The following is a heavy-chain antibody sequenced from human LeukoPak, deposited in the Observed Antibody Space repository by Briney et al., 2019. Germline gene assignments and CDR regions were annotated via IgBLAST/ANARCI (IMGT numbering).Heavy chain of an antibody. Sequence: GGSLSLSCEASGFTLSYSWMSWVRQAPGKGLEWVARIKQDGSEKYYVGSVKGRFTISRDNAKSSLYLHMNSLRAEDTAAYYCARDHFTYHYCYMDVWGKGTTVVVSS. CDR2: IKQDGSEK. V-gene: IGHV3-7*01. CDR3: ARDHFTYHYCYMDV. D-gene: IGHD3-3*02. J-gene: IGHJ6*03. CDR1: GFTLSYSW.